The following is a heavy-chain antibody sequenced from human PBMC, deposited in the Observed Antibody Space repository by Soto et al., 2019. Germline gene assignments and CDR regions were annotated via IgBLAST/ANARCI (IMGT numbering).Heavy chain of an antibody. V-gene: IGHV1-18*01. J-gene: IGHJ6*02. D-gene: IGHD3-3*01. CDR3: ARIVRALYDFWSGSWFVYGMDV. CDR2: ISTYNGST. Sequence: VASVKVSCKASGYTFTRSGISWVRQAPGQGLEWMGWISTYNGSTSYAQKFQGRVTMTRDTSTSTVYMELSSLRSEDTAVYYCARIVRALYDFWSGSWFVYGMDVWGQGTTVTVSS. CDR1: GYTFTRSG.